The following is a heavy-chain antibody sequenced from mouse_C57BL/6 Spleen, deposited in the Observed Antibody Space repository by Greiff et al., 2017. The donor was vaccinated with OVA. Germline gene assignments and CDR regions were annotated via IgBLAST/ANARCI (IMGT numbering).Heavy chain of an antibody. CDR1: GFTFSDYY. J-gene: IGHJ1*03. CDR2: INYDGGGT. V-gene: IGHV5-16*01. CDR3: ARYTSAGRGGYFDV. Sequence: EVKLVESGGGLVKPGGSMKLSCTASGFTFSDYYMAWVRQGPGKGLEWVAHINYDGGGTNYMDSFKGRFIISTDNAKNTLYLQISSLTSEDSATYYFARYTSAGRGGYFDVWGKGTTVTVSS.